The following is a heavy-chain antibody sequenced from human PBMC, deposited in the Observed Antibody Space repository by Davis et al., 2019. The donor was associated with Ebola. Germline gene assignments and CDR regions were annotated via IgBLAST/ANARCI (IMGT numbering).Heavy chain of an antibody. D-gene: IGHD4-11*01. J-gene: IGHJ4*02. V-gene: IGHV4-59*01. CDR1: GITFSDYY. Sequence: GSLRLSCAASGITFSDYYMTWIRQPPGKGLEWIGNIYYSGTTNYNPSLKSRVTISGDTSKNQFSLNLTSLTAADTAIYYCARTPQYSSYGAYFDYWGQGTLVTVSS. CDR2: IYYSGTT. CDR3: ARTPQYSSYGAYFDY.